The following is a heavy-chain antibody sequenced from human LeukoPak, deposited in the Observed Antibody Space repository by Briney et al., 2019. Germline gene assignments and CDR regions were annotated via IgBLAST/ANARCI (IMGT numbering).Heavy chain of an antibody. CDR1: GYDSTSFG. D-gene: IGHD6-19*01. CDR3: ARAGPGSGWYFDY. J-gene: IGHJ4*02. CDR2: ISPYNGNT. Sequence: ASVKVSCKASGYDSTSFGITWVRRAPGQGLEWMGWISPYNGNTRYAQKFQGRVAMTTDTSTTTAYMELSGLRFNDTAVYYCARAGPGSGWYFDYWGQGTLVTVSS. V-gene: IGHV1-18*01.